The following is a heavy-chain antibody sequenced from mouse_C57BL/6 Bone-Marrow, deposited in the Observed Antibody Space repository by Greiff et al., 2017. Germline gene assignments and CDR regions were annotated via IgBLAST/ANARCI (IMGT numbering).Heavy chain of an antibody. CDR2: IWWDDDK. V-gene: IGHV8-8*01. Sequence: QVTLKVCGPGILQPSQTLSLTCSFSGFSLRTFGMGVGWIRQPSGKGLEWLAHIWWDDDKYYNPALMSRLTISKDTSKNQVLLKIANVDTADTATYYCARTGMTTVPHYYTMDYGGQGTSATVSS. CDR3: ARTGMTTVPHYYTMDY. D-gene: IGHD1-1*01. CDR1: GFSLRTFGMG. J-gene: IGHJ4*01.